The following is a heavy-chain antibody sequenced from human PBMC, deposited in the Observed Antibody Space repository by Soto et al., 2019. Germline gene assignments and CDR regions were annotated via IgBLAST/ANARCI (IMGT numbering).Heavy chain of an antibody. CDR2: VDADGSGT. V-gene: IGHV3-74*01. CDR3: AGASGWKFDY. CDR1: GFSFISYG. Sequence: EVQLVESGGGLVQPGGSLRLSCAASGFSFISYGMHWVRQAPGTGLVWVSRVDADGSGTTYAGSVKGRFSISRDNAKNTVSSQMNNLRAEDTAVYYCAGASGWKFDYWGLGVLVTVSS. D-gene: IGHD1-1*01. J-gene: IGHJ4*02.